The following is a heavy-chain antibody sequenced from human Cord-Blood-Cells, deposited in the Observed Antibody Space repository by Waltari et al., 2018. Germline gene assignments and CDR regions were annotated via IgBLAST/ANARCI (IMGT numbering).Heavy chain of an antibody. CDR1: GGSFRGYY. D-gene: IGHD3-16*02. CDR3: ARPGGSYRYYYYYMDV. CDR2: INHSGGT. V-gene: IGHV4-34*01. J-gene: IGHJ6*03. Sequence: QVQLQQWGAGLLKPSETLSLTCAVYGGSFRGYYWSWIRQPPGKGLEWIGEINHSGGTTYTPSLRRRVTISVDTSKNHFSLKLSSVTAADTALYYCARPGGSYRYYYYYMDVWGKGTTVTVSS.